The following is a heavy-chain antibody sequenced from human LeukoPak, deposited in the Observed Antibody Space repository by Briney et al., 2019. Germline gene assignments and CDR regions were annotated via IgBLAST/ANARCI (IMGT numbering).Heavy chain of an antibody. Sequence: PGGSLRLSCAASRFTFSTYEMNWVRQAPGEGLEWISYISGSGSSVKYADSVKGRFTISRDNAKNSLYLQMNSLRDEDTAVYYCARGGGSGRWGSAFDMWGQGTMVTVSS. J-gene: IGHJ3*02. CDR2: ISGSGSSV. CDR3: ARGGGSGRWGSAFDM. D-gene: IGHD6-19*01. V-gene: IGHV3-48*03. CDR1: RFTFSTYE.